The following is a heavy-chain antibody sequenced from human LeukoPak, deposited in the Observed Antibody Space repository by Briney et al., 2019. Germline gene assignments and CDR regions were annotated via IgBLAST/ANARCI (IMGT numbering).Heavy chain of an antibody. V-gene: IGHV3-23*01. Sequence: GSLRLSCAASGSTFSSYAMSWVRQAPGKGLEWVSTISVSGANTYYADSVKGRFTISRDISNNTLYLQMNSLRADDTAIYYCAKDSYCSSANCLDYWGQGTLVTVSS. CDR2: ISVSGANT. D-gene: IGHD2-2*01. CDR1: GSTFSSYA. CDR3: AKDSYCSSANCLDY. J-gene: IGHJ4*02.